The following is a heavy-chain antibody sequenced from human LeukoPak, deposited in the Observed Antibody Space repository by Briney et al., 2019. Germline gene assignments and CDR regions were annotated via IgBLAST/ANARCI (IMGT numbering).Heavy chain of an antibody. Sequence: GGSLRLSCAASGFTVSSNYMSWVRQAPGKGLEWVSVIYSGGSTYYADSVKGRFTISRDNSKNTLYLQMNSLRAEDTAAYYCARSLRFYNWFDPWGQGTLVTVSS. V-gene: IGHV3-66*02. CDR2: IYSGGST. CDR1: GFTVSSNY. J-gene: IGHJ5*02. D-gene: IGHD3-3*01. CDR3: ARSLRFYNWFDP.